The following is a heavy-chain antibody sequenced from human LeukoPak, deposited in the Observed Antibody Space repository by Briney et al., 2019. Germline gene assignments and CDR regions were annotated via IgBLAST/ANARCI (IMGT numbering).Heavy chain of an antibody. CDR1: GFTFSDYY. CDR3: ARGPPIYCSGGSCYDY. Sequence: GGSLRLSCAASGFTFSDYYMSWIRQAPGKGLEWVSYISSSGSTIYYAASVQGRFTISRDNAKNSLYLQMNSLRAEDTAVYYCARGPPIYCSGGSCYDYWGQGTLVTVSS. D-gene: IGHD2-15*01. CDR2: ISSSGSTI. V-gene: IGHV3-11*01. J-gene: IGHJ4*02.